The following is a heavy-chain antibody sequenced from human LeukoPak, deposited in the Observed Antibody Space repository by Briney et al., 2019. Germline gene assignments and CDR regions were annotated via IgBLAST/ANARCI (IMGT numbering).Heavy chain of an antibody. Sequence: SETLSLTCTVSGGSISSYYWSWIRQPPGQGLEWIGEINHSGSTNYNASLKSRVTISVDTSKNQFSLKLSSVTAADTAVYYCAAFYCSSGACSHNWFDPWGQGTLVIVS. CDR1: GGSISSYY. CDR3: AAFYCSSGACSHNWFDP. V-gene: IGHV4-34*01. CDR2: INHSGST. J-gene: IGHJ5*02. D-gene: IGHD2-8*01.